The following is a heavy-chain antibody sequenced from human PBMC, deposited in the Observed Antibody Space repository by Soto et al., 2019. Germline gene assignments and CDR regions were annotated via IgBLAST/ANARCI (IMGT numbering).Heavy chain of an antibody. Sequence: PGGSLRLSCAASGFTFSSYGMHWVRQAPGKGLEWVAVIWYDGSNKYYADSVKGRFTISRDNSKNTLYLQMNSLRAEDTAVYYCARDLWVYSSNGRASGAFDIWGQGTMVTVSS. J-gene: IGHJ3*02. CDR2: IWYDGSNK. D-gene: IGHD6-13*01. CDR3: ARDLWVYSSNGRASGAFDI. V-gene: IGHV3-33*01. CDR1: GFTFSSYG.